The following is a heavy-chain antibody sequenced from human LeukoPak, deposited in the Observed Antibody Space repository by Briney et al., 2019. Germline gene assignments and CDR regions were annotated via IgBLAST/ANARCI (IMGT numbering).Heavy chain of an antibody. Sequence: SETLSLTCTVSGASISSSNYYWGWIRQPPGKGLEWIASINYSGSTYYNPSLKSRVTISVDTSKNQFSLKLSSVTAADTALYYCAKHYMGSSYNHGLDCWGQGTLVTVSS. J-gene: IGHJ4*02. CDR1: GASISSSNYY. CDR3: AKHYMGSSYNHGLDC. D-gene: IGHD3-10*01. CDR2: INYSGST. V-gene: IGHV4-39*01.